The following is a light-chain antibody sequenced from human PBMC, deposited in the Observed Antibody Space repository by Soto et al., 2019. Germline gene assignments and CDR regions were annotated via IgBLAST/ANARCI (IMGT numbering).Light chain of an antibody. CDR2: AAS. CDR1: QYIGRY. V-gene: IGKV1-39*01. J-gene: IGKJ4*01. CDR3: QQSYRSSLT. Sequence: DIQMTQSPSSLSASVGDRVTITCRAGQYIGRYLNWYQQKPGKAPKVLIYAASSLHSGVPSRFSGRESGTAFTLTIDMLKPADFATYTCQQSYRSSLTFGGGTKVEIK.